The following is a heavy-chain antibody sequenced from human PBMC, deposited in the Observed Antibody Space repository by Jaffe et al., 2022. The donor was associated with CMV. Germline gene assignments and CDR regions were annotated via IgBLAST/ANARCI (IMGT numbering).Heavy chain of an antibody. Sequence: QVQLVESGGGVVQPGRSLRLSCAASGFTFSSYGMHWVRQAPGKGLEWVAVISYDGSNKYYADSVKGRFTISRDNSKNTLYLQMNSLRAEDTAVYYCAKEPEFSTGFDYWGQGTLVTVSS. V-gene: IGHV3-30*18. CDR2: ISYDGSNK. J-gene: IGHJ4*02. CDR3: AKEPEFSTGFDY. CDR1: GFTFSSYG. D-gene: IGHD4-17*01.